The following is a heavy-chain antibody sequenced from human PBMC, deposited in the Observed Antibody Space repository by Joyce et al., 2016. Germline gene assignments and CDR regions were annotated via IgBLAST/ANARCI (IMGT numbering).Heavy chain of an antibody. CDR3: ATGYSYGLFDY. CDR1: GFTFDDYT. Sequence: EVQLVESGGDVVQPGGSLRLSCAASGFTFDDYTMHWVRQAPGQGLEWVSLISWDCGSTSYADSVKGRFTISRDNSKNSLFLQMNSLTPDDTALYYCATGYSYGLFDYWGQGTLVTVSS. D-gene: IGHD5-18*01. CDR2: ISWDCGST. J-gene: IGHJ4*02. V-gene: IGHV3-43*01.